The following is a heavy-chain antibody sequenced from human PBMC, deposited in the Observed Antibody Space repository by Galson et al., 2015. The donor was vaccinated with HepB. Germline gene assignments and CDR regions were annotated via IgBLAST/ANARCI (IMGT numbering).Heavy chain of an antibody. V-gene: IGHV6-1*01. J-gene: IGHJ4*02. D-gene: IGHD6-19*01. CDR1: GDSVSSNSAA. CDR3: ARTLWEGGADSSGWLGGDY. Sequence: CAISGDSVSSNSAAWNWIRQSPSRGLEWLGRTYYRSKWYNDYAVSVKSRITINPDTSKNQFSLQLNSVTPEDTAVYYCARTLWEGGADSSGWLGGDYWGQGTLVTVSS. CDR2: TYYRSKWYN.